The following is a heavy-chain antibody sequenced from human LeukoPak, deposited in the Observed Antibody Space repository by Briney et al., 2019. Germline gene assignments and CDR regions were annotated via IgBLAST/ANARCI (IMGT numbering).Heavy chain of an antibody. CDR3: ARTTSHSGSYYYYYYMDV. D-gene: IGHD1-26*01. J-gene: IGHJ6*03. CDR1: GGSISSGSYY. V-gene: IGHV4-61*02. Sequence: SQTLSLTCTVSGGSISSGSYYWSWIRQPAGKGLEWIGRIYTSGSTNYNPSLKSRVTISVDTSKNQFSLKLSSVTAADTAVYYCARTTSHSGSYYYYYYMDVWGKGTTVTVSS. CDR2: IYTSGST.